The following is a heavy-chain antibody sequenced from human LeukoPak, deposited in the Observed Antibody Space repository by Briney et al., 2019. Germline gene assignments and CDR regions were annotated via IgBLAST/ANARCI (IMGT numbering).Heavy chain of an antibody. CDR2: IDLRDFPN. J-gene: IGHJ4*02. Sequence: GESLKFSCQASGSSFTNYWIIWVRQMPGKGLGWMGRIDLRDFPNNYQTFFRGHVTISPDKTIPTADLPWICLKASDIPVYYCLRYGELPDYWGQGTLVTVSS. V-gene: IGHV5-10-1*01. CDR1: GSSFTNYW. D-gene: IGHD3-10*01. CDR3: LRYGELPDY.